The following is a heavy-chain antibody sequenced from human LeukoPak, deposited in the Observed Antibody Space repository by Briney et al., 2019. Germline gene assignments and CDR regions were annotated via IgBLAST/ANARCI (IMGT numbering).Heavy chain of an antibody. J-gene: IGHJ3*02. V-gene: IGHV4-39*01. Sequence: PSETLSLTCTVSGGSISSSSYYWGWIRQPPGKGLEWIGSIYYSGSTYYNPSLKSRVTISVDTSKNQFSLKLSSVTAADTAVYYCARHYDIFKPPDAFDIWGQGTMVTVSS. CDR1: GGSISSSSYY. CDR2: IYYSGST. D-gene: IGHD3-9*01. CDR3: ARHYDIFKPPDAFDI.